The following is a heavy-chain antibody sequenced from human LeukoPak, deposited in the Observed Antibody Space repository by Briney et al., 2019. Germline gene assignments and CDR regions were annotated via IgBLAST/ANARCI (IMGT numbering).Heavy chain of an antibody. CDR2: ISGGTAGST. CDR3: ARDPGGSYDY. Sequence: GGSLRLSCEASGFTFSSYAMSWLPQAPGKGLEWISTISGGTAGSTRYADSVKGRFTISRDNSKNTLFLQMNSLRAEDTALYFCARDPGGSYDYWGQGSLVTVSS. D-gene: IGHD1-26*01. CDR1: GFTFSSYA. J-gene: IGHJ4*02. V-gene: IGHV3-23*01.